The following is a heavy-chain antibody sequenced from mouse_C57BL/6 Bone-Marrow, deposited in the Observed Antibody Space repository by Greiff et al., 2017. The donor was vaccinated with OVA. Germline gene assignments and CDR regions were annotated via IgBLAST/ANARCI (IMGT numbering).Heavy chain of an antibody. CDR2: IYPRSGNT. V-gene: IGHV1-81*01. J-gene: IGHJ4*01. CDR1: GYTFTSYG. D-gene: IGHD2-5*01. Sequence: QVQLQQSGAELARPGASVKLSCKASGYTFTSYGISWVKQRTGQGLEWIGEIYPRSGNTYYNEKFKGKATLTADKSSSTAYMELRSLTSEDSAVYFCARWEYSNYACAMDYWGQGTSVTVSS. CDR3: ARWEYSNYACAMDY.